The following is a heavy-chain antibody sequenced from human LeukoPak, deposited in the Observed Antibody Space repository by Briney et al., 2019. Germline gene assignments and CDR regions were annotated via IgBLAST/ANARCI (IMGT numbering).Heavy chain of an antibody. CDR3: TTDLTSPIYYY. Sequence: GGSLRLSCAASGFSLSSAWMSWVRQAPGKGLEWVGHIKSKTDGGTTDYAAPLKGRFTISRDDSKNTLYLQMNSLKTEDTAVYYCTTDLTSPIYYYWGQGTLVTVSS. CDR1: GFSLSSAW. V-gene: IGHV3-15*01. CDR2: IKSKTDGGTT. D-gene: IGHD1-26*01. J-gene: IGHJ4*02.